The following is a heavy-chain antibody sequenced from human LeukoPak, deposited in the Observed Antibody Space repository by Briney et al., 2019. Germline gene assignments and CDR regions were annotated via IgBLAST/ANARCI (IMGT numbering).Heavy chain of an antibody. CDR1: GYTFTSYD. Sequence: ASVKVSCKASGYTFTSYDINWVRQATGQGPEWMGWMNPNSGNTGYAQKFQGRVTITRDTSISTAYMELSSLRSDDTAVYYCARGSGASGIYGMDVWGQGTTVTVSS. CDR2: MNPNSGNT. CDR3: ARGSGASGIYGMDV. V-gene: IGHV1-8*03. J-gene: IGHJ6*02. D-gene: IGHD3-10*01.